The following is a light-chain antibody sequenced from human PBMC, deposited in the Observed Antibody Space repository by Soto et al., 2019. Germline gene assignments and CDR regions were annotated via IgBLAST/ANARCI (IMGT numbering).Light chain of an antibody. CDR1: QSVSSN. V-gene: IGKV3-15*01. CDR3: QQYNNWPPYT. Sequence: EIVMTQSPATLSVSPGERATLSCRASQSVSSNLAWYQQKPGQAPRLLIYGASTRATGIPARFSGSGSGTEFILTISSRQSEDFAVYYCQQYNNWPPYTFGQGTKLEIK. J-gene: IGKJ2*01. CDR2: GAS.